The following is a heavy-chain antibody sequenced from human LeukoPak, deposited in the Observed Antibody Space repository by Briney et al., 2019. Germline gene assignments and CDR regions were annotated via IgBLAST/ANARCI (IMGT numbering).Heavy chain of an antibody. V-gene: IGHV3-48*04. CDR2: ISSSGSTI. J-gene: IGHJ6*04. CDR1: GVTFISYS. Sequence: VGALRLSCAASGVTFISYSMNWGRQAPGEGLGWVSYISSSGSTIYYAGSVKGRLTISRDNAKNSLYMEMNSLRAEDTAVYYCAEVGITMIGGVWGKGTTVTISS. CDR3: AEVGITMIGGV. D-gene: IGHD3-10*02.